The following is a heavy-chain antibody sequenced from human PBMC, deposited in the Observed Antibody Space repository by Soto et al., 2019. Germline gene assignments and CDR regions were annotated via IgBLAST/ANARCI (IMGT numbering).Heavy chain of an antibody. Sequence: SETLSLTCTVSGGSISSGGYYWSWIRQHPGKGLEWIGYIYYSGSTYYNPSLKSRVTISVDTSKNQFSLKLSSVTAADTAVYYCARVWDYYGSGSAPLGFDPWGQGTLVTVSS. D-gene: IGHD3-10*01. CDR1: GGSISSGGYY. J-gene: IGHJ5*02. V-gene: IGHV4-31*03. CDR2: IYYSGST. CDR3: ARVWDYYGSGSAPLGFDP.